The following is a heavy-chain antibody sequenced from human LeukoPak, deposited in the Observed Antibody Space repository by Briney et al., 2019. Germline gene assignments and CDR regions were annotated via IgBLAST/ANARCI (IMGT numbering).Heavy chain of an antibody. D-gene: IGHD2-21*02. CDR1: GFTFSSYA. CDR3: AKAGFYCGGDCYTPRSFDDI. Sequence: PGGSLRLSCAASGFTFSSYAMSWVRQAPGKGLEWVSAISGSGGSTYYADSVKGRFTISRDNSKNTLYLQMNSLRAEDTAVYYCAKAGFYCGGDCYTPRSFDDIWGQGTMVTVSS. V-gene: IGHV3-23*01. J-gene: IGHJ3*02. CDR2: ISGSGGST.